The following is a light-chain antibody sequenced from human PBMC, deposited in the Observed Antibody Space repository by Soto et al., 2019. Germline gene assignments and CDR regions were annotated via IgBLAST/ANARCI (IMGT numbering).Light chain of an antibody. V-gene: IGKV1-5*03. CDR1: QDINGW. J-gene: IGKJ5*01. CDR2: EAS. CDR3: QQYNSDPYT. Sequence: DIQLTQFPPTLSASVGDSVIITCRTSQDINGWLAWYRQKPGKAPNLLIYEASTLHTGVPSRFSGGGSGTEFTLTISSLQPDDSATFDCQQYNSDPYTFGQGTRLEIK.